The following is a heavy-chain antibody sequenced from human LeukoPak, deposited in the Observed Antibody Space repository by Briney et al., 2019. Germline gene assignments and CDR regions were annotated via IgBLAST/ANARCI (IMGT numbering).Heavy chain of an antibody. CDR3: ARDTKARGLVG. CDR1: GGSISSGGYY. CDR2: IYYSGST. D-gene: IGHD2-15*01. V-gene: IGHV4-31*03. Sequence: PSETPSLTCTVSGGSISSGGYYWSWIRQHPGKGLEWIGYIYYSGSTYYNPSLKSRVTISVDTSKNQFSLKLSSVTAADTAVYYCARDTKARGLVGWGQGTLVTVSS. J-gene: IGHJ4*02.